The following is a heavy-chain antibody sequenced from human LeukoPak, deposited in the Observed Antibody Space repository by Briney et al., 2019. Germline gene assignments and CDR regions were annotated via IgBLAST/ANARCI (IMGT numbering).Heavy chain of an antibody. CDR1: GFTFSSYT. Sequence: GGSLRLSCAASGFTFSSYTMNWVRQAPGKGLEWVANIKQDGSEKYYVDSVKGRFTISRDNSKNTLYLQMNSLRAEDTAVYYCAKSDYYYYYMDVWGKGTTVTISS. CDR3: AKSDYYYYYMDV. V-gene: IGHV3-7*03. CDR2: IKQDGSEK. J-gene: IGHJ6*03.